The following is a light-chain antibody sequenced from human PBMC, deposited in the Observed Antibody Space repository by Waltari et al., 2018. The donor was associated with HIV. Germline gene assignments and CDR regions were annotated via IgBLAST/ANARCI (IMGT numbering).Light chain of an antibody. J-gene: IGKJ1*01. CDR1: QSITTK. V-gene: IGKV3-15*01. Sequence: EIVMTQSPATLSVSPGERVTLSCRASQSITTKLAWYQQTPGQAPRPPIYGASTRAPGIPDRFSGSGSGTEFTLTISSLQSEDFAIYYCQQYNNWPPWTFGQGTKVEI. CDR2: GAS. CDR3: QQYNNWPPWT.